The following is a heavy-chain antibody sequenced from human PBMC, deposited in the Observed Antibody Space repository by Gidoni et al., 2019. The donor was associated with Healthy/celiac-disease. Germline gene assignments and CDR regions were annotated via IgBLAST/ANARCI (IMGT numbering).Heavy chain of an antibody. CDR3: ARGRVLRFLEWLARNWFDP. CDR1: GGSFSGYY. J-gene: IGHJ5*02. V-gene: IGHV4-34*01. Sequence: QVQLQQWGAGLLKPSETLSLTCAVYGGSFSGYYWSWIRQPPGKGLEWIGEINHSGSTNYNPSLKSRVTISVDTSKNQFSLKLSSVTAADTAVYYCARGRVLRFLEWLARNWFDPWGQGTLVTVSS. D-gene: IGHD3-3*01. CDR2: INHSGST.